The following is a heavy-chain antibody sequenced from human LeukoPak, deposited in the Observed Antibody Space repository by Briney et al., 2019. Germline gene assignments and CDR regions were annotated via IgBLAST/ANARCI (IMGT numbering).Heavy chain of an antibody. CDR2: INAGNGNT. J-gene: IGHJ5*02. V-gene: IGHV1-3*01. CDR1: GYTFTSYA. Sequence: ASVKASCKASGYTFTSYAMHWVRQAPGQRLEWMGWINAGNGNTKYSQKFQGRVTITRDTSASTAYMELSSLRSEDTAVYYCAREIRDYDFWSGYLPYNWFDPWGQGTLVTVSS. CDR3: AREIRDYDFWSGYLPYNWFDP. D-gene: IGHD3-3*01.